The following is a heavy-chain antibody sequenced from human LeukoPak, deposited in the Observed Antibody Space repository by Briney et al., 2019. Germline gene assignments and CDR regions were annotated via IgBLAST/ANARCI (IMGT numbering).Heavy chain of an antibody. CDR1: GFTFSSYA. V-gene: IGHV3-23*01. Sequence: RSLRLSCAASGFTFSSYAMSWVRQAPGKGLEWVSAISGSGGSTYYADSVKGRFTISRDNSKNTLYLQMNSLRAEDTAVYYCAKLAGNYDFWSGYYQGIDYWGQGTLVTVSS. J-gene: IGHJ4*02. CDR2: ISGSGGST. D-gene: IGHD3-3*01. CDR3: AKLAGNYDFWSGYYQGIDY.